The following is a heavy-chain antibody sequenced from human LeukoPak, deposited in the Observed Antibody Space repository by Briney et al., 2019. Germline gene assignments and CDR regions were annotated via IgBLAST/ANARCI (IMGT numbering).Heavy chain of an antibody. CDR2: IYTSGSN. D-gene: IGHD1-1*01. Sequence: SQTLSLTCTVSGGSISSGSYYWSWIRQPAGKGLEWIGRIYTSGSNNYNPSLKSRVTISVDTSKNQFSLKLSSVTAADTAVYYCARERTTEDFDYWGQGTLVTVSS. CDR3: ARERTTEDFDY. V-gene: IGHV4-61*02. J-gene: IGHJ4*02. CDR1: GGSISSGSYY.